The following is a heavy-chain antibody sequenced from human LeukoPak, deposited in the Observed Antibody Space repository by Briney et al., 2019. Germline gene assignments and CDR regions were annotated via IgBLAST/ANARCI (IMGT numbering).Heavy chain of an antibody. CDR2: INLDGSQK. J-gene: IGHJ4*02. CDR3: AKSSEYYDFWTSYLADY. V-gene: IGHV3-7*03. CDR1: GFTFSNYW. Sequence: GGSLRLSCAASGFTFSNYWMAWVRQAPGKGPEWVANINLDGSQKYYVDSVKGRFTISRDNAKNSLYLQMNGLRAEDTAVYYCAKSSEYYDFWTSYLADYWGQGTLVTVSS. D-gene: IGHD3-3*01.